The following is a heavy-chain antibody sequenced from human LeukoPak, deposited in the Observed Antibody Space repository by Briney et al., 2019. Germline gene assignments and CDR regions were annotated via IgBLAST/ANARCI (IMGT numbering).Heavy chain of an antibody. CDR1: GYTLTELS. V-gene: IGHV1-24*01. Sequence: GASVKVSCKVSGYTLTELSMHWVRQAPGKGLEWMGGFDPEDGETIYAQKFQGRVTMTEDTSTDTAYMELSSLRSDDTAVYYCARMGIQLWSFDYWAREPWSPSP. D-gene: IGHD5-18*01. CDR2: FDPEDGET. CDR3: ARMGIQLWSFDY. J-gene: IGHJ4*02.